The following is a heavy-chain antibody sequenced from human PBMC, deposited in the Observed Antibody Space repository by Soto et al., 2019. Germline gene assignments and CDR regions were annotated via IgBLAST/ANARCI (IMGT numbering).Heavy chain of an antibody. CDR1: GASITYGGYS. CDR3: ARGGGSDSFDY. J-gene: IGHJ4*02. CDR2: INHLETT. D-gene: IGHD1-26*01. Sequence: QLQLHESGSGLVKPSQTLSFTCTVSGASITYGGYSWSWIRQTPGKGLEWIGYINHLETTFYNPSFESRLSLSIDRAKNQFSLNLNSMSAADRAVYFCARGGGSDSFDYWGQGILVTVSS. V-gene: IGHV4-30-2*01.